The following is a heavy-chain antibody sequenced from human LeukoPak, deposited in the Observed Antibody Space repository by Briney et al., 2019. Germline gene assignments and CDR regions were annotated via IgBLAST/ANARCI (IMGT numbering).Heavy chain of an antibody. D-gene: IGHD3-22*01. J-gene: IGHJ6*03. CDR3: ARSTSGYYSKHYYFYMDI. Sequence: PSETLPETCTVSGASISSYFWSWIRQPPGKGLEWIGYIYYRQTTNYNPSLKSPIAISLDTSKKQFSLRMRSVTAADTAVHYCARSTSGYYSKHYYFYMDIWGKG. CDR2: IYYRQTT. V-gene: IGHV4-59*01. CDR1: GASISSYF.